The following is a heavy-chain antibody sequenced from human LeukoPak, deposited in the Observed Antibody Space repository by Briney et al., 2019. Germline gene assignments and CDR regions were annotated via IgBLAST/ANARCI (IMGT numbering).Heavy chain of an antibody. CDR1: GYSISSGYY. D-gene: IGHD3-10*01. J-gene: IGHJ3*02. CDR3: ARSDGYGLVGI. CDR2: IYHSGST. Sequence: SETLSLTCTVSGYSISSGYYWGWIRQPPGKGLEWIGSIYHSGSTYYNPSLKSRVTISVDTSKNQFSLTLSSVTAADTAVYYCARSDGYGLVGIWGQGTMVTVSS. V-gene: IGHV4-38-2*02.